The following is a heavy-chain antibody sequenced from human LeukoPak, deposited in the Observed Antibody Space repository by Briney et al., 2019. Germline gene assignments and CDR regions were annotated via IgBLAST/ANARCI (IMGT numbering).Heavy chain of an antibody. V-gene: IGHV4-59*02. D-gene: IGHD3-9*01. Sequence: SETLSLTCTVSGGSVSSYYWSWIRQPPGKGLEWIGYVYYSGSTNYNPSLKSRVTISVDTSKNQFSLKLSSVTAADTAVYYCASDYRGLRYLDWPIPFDYWGQRTLVTVSS. J-gene: IGHJ4*02. CDR2: VYYSGST. CDR1: GGSVSSYY. CDR3: ASDYRGLRYLDWPIPFDY.